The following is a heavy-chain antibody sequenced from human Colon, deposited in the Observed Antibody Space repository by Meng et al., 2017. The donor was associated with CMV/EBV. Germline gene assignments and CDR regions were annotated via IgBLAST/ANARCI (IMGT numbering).Heavy chain of an antibody. V-gene: IGHV3-64*02. J-gene: IGHJ4*02. CDR1: GFSFSSSS. CDR3: ATDPSTVTTNY. CDR2: ISSDGRNK. Sequence: GESLKISCAASGFSFSSSSMLWVRQAPGNGLEYVAGISSDGRNKYYADSLKGRFTISRDNSKNTLYLEMGSLRPEDMAVYYCATDPSTVTTNYWGRGTLVTVSS. D-gene: IGHD4-17*01.